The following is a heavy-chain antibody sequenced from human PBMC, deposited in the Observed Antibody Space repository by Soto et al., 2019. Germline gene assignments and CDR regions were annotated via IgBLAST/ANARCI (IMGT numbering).Heavy chain of an antibody. V-gene: IGHV3-15*01. CDR1: GFTFSNAW. J-gene: IGHJ5*02. CDR2: IKSKTDGGTT. D-gene: IGHD3-10*01. CDR3: TTDPLVRGVTWFDP. Sequence: GGSLRLSCAASGFTFSNAWMSWVRQAPGKWLEWVGRIKSKTDGGTTDYAAPVKGRFTISRDDSKNTLYLQMNSLKTEDTAVYYCTTDPLVRGVTWFDPWGQGXLVTVSS.